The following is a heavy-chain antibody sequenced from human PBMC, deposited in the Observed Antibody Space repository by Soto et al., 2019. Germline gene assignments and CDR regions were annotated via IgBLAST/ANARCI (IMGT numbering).Heavy chain of an antibody. CDR2: TYYRSKWYK. J-gene: IGHJ5*02. Sequence: SQTLSLTCAISGDIVSSNSAAWNWIRQSPSRGLEWLGRTYYRSKWYKEYAASVRSRITINPDTSKNQFSLQLNSVSPEDTALYYCARTVGWLDPWGQGTLVTVSS. CDR3: ARTVGWLDP. CDR1: GDIVSSNSAA. D-gene: IGHD2-15*01. V-gene: IGHV6-1*01.